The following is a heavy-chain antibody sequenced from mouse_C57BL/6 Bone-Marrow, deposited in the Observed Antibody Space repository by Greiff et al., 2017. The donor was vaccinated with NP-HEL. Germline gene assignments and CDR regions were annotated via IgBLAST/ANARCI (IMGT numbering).Heavy chain of an antibody. Sequence: QVQLKESGAELARPGASVKLSCKASGYTFTSYGISWVKQRTGQGLEWIGEIYPRSGNTYYNEKFKGKATLTADKSSSTAYMELRSLTSEDSAVYFCARGGTTVVPRFAYWGQGTLVTVSA. CDR3: ARGGTTVVPRFAY. CDR1: GYTFTSYG. CDR2: IYPRSGNT. J-gene: IGHJ3*01. D-gene: IGHD1-1*01. V-gene: IGHV1-81*01.